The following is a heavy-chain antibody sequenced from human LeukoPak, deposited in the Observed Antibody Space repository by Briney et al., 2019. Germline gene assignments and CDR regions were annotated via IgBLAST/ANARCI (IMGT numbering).Heavy chain of an antibody. D-gene: IGHD2-2*01. CDR2: ISGSGGSA. Sequence: GGSLRLSCAASGFTFSSYAISWVRQAPGKGLEWVSAISGSGGSAYYADSVKGRFTISRDNSKNTLYLQMNSLRAEDTAVYYCAKLGQYQLLYFDYWGQGTLVTVSS. CDR3: AKLGQYQLLYFDY. CDR1: GFTFSSYA. J-gene: IGHJ4*02. V-gene: IGHV3-23*01.